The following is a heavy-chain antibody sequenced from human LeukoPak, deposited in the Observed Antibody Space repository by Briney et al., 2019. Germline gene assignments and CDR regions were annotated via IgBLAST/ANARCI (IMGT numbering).Heavy chain of an antibody. V-gene: IGHV3-30*03. J-gene: IGHJ4*02. CDR2: ISYDGSNK. Sequence: AGGSLRLSCAASGFTFSSYGMHWVRQAPGKGLEWVAVISYDGSNKYYADSVKGRFTISRDNSENTLYLQMNSLRAEDTAVYYCARRGATRTVDYWGQGTLVTVSS. CDR1: GFTFSSYG. CDR3: ARRGATRTVDY. D-gene: IGHD1-26*01.